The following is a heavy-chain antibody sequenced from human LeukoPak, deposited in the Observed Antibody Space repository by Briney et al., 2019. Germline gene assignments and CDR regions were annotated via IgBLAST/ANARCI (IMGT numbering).Heavy chain of an antibody. J-gene: IGHJ3*02. V-gene: IGHV1-18*04. CDR2: ISAYNGKT. CDR1: GYSFSKYG. Sequence: GASVKVSCKASGYSFSKYGISWVRQAPGQGLEWMGWISAYNGKTKYGQKVQGRVTMTTDTSTSTAYMELGSLISDDTAVYYCARDRQSEGFGELSLYAFDIWGQGTTVTVSS. D-gene: IGHD3-10*01. CDR3: ARDRQSEGFGELSLYAFDI.